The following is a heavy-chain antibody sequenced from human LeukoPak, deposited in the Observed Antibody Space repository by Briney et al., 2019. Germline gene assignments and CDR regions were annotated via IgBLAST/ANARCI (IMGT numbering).Heavy chain of an antibody. D-gene: IGHD2-8*02. Sequence: SQTLSLTCAISGDSVSSNSAAWNWIRQSPSKGLEWLGRTYYRSKWYNDYAVSVKSRIAINPDTSKNQFSLQLNSATPEDTALYYCVRDTGFDFDYWGQGTLVTVSS. CDR3: VRDTGFDFDY. J-gene: IGHJ4*02. V-gene: IGHV6-1*01. CDR1: GDSVSSNSAA. CDR2: TYYRSKWYN.